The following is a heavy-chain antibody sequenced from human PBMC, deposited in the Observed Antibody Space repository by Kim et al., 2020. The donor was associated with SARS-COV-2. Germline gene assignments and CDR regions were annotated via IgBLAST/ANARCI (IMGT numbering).Heavy chain of an antibody. D-gene: IGHD3-10*01. CDR3: ARAITMVRGVIYPPDY. J-gene: IGHJ4*02. Sequence: SVKVSCKASGGTFSSYAISWVRQAPGQGLEWMGGIIPIFGTANYAQKFQGRVTITADESTSTAYMELSSLRSEDTAVYYCARAITMVRGVIYPPDYWGQGTLVTVSS. CDR2: IIPIFGTA. CDR1: GGTFSSYA. V-gene: IGHV1-69*13.